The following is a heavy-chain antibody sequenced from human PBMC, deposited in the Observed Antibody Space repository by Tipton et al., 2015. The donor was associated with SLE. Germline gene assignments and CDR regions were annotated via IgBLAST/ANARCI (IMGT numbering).Heavy chain of an antibody. CDR3: ARHSSSWYKDWFDP. J-gene: IGHJ5*02. V-gene: IGHV4-39*01. CDR1: GGSISSSSYY. Sequence: TLSLTCTLSGGSISSSSYYWGWIRQPPGKGLEWIGSIYYSGSTYYNPSLKSRVTISVDTSKNQFSLKLSSVTAADTAVYYCARHSSSWYKDWFDPWGQGTLVTVSP. CDR2: IYYSGST. D-gene: IGHD6-13*01.